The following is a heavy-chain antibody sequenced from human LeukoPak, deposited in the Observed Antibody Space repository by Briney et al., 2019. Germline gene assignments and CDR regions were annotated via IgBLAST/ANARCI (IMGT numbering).Heavy chain of an antibody. CDR3: ARAGGSSGWYSVYFDY. Sequence: SETLSLTCTVSGTSINTYSWSWIRQPPGKGLEWIGYIYYSGSINYNPSLKSRVTISVDTSKNQFSLKLSSVTAADTAVYYCARAGGSSGWYSVYFDYWGQGTLVTVSS. J-gene: IGHJ4*02. D-gene: IGHD6-19*01. V-gene: IGHV4-59*08. CDR1: GTSINTYS. CDR2: IYYSGSI.